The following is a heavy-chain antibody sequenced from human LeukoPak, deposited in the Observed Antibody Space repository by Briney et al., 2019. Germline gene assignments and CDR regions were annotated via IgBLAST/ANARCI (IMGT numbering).Heavy chain of an antibody. V-gene: IGHV3-21*01. CDR1: GFTFSSYS. J-gene: IGHJ4*02. Sequence: GGSLRLTCAASGFTFSSYSMNWVRQAPGKGLEWVSSISSSSSYIYYADSVKGRFTISRDNAKNSLYPQMNSLRAEDTAVYYCARDRYSSSSGNDYWGQGTLVTVSS. CDR2: ISSSSSYI. D-gene: IGHD6-6*01. CDR3: ARDRYSSSSGNDY.